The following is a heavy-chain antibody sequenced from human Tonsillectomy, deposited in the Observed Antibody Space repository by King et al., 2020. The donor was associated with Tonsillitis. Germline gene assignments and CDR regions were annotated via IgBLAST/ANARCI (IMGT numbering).Heavy chain of an antibody. J-gene: IGHJ5*02. CDR2: IRWNSGSI. Sequence: QLVQSGGGLVQPGRSLRLSCAASGFTFDDYAMHWVRQAPGKGLEWVSGIRWNSGSIGYADSVQCRFTISRDNAKNSLYLQMNSLRAEDTALYYCAKPSQVGARWLDPWGQGTLVTVSS. CDR1: GFTFDDYA. D-gene: IGHD1-26*01. V-gene: IGHV3-9*01. CDR3: AKPSQVGARWLDP.